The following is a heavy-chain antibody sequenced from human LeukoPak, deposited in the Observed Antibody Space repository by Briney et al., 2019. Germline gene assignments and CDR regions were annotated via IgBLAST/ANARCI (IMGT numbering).Heavy chain of an antibody. CDR2: ISSNSNYI. J-gene: IGHJ4*02. Sequence: PGGSLRLSCAASGFSFSTFDMGWVRQAPGKGLEWLSYISSNSNYIHYADSVMGRFTISRDNAKNSLYLQMNSLRAEDTAVYYCARVGAFSAINYWGQGTLVTVSS. V-gene: IGHV3-21*06. D-gene: IGHD5-18*01. CDR1: GFSFSTFD. CDR3: ARVGAFSAINY.